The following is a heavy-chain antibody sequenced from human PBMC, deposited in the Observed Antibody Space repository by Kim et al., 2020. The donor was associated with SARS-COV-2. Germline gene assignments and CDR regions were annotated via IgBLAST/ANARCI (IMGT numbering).Heavy chain of an antibody. V-gene: IGHV4-59*01. Sequence: NTNDNPSLKSLVTISVDTSKNQFSLKLTSVTAADTAVYYCAREGSDAFDMWGQGTMVTVSS. CDR3: AREGSDAFDM. CDR2: NT. J-gene: IGHJ3*02.